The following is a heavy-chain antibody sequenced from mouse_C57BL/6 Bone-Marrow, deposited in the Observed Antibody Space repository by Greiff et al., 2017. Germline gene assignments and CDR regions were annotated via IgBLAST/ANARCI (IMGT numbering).Heavy chain of an antibody. Sequence: EVKLVESGGGLVKPGGSLKLSCAASGFTFSDYGMHWVRQAPEKGLEWVAYISSGSSTIYYADPVKGRFTISRDNAKTTLFLQITSLRSEDTALYYCARRYYYGGDYWGQGTTLTVSS. V-gene: IGHV5-17*01. D-gene: IGHD1-1*01. CDR2: ISSGSSTI. J-gene: IGHJ2*01. CDR3: ARRYYYGGDY. CDR1: GFTFSDYG.